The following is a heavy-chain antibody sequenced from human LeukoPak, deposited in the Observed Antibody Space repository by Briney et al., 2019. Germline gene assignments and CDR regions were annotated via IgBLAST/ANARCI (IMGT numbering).Heavy chain of an antibody. CDR1: GFTFSSYW. Sequence: GGSLRLSCAASGFTFSSYWMHWVRQAPGKGLVWVSRINGDGIDTSYADSVKGRFTISRDNAKNTLFLQMNSLRAEDTAVYYCVRDPPQREELFDYWGQGTLVTVSS. CDR3: VRDPPQREELFDY. J-gene: IGHJ4*02. CDR2: INGDGIDT. D-gene: IGHD1-26*01. V-gene: IGHV3-74*01.